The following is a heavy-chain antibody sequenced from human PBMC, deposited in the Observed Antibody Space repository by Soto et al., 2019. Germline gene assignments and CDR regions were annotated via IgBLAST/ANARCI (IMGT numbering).Heavy chain of an antibody. CDR2: IYRTGNT. V-gene: IGHV4-30-2*01. Sequence: SETLSLTCTVSGDSMTSGDYSWSWIRQPPGKGLEWLGYIYRTGNTHYSPSLKSRVSISQDRSKNQFSLELTSVTAADTAVYYCARGDYQYSIDYWGQGTLVTV. CDR1: GDSMTSGDYS. D-gene: IGHD2-2*01. CDR3: ARGDYQYSIDY. J-gene: IGHJ4*02.